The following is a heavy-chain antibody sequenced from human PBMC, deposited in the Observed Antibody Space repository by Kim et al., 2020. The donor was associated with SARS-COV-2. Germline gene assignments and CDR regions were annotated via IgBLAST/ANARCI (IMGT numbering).Heavy chain of an antibody. CDR2: T. J-gene: IGHJ5*02. CDR3: ARDQADSGYDR. Sequence: TNYAQKFQGGVTMTRDTSISTAYMELSRLRADDTAVYYCARDQADSGYDRWGQGTLVTVSS. D-gene: IGHD5-12*01. V-gene: IGHV1-2*02.